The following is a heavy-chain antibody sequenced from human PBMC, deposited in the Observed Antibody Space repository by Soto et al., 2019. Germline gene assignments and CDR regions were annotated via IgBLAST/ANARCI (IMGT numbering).Heavy chain of an antibody. D-gene: IGHD5-12*01. CDR1: GASVSSGSYY. CDR2: IYYSGST. J-gene: IGHJ4*02. Sequence: SETLSLTCTVSGASVSSGSYYWSWIRQPPGKGLEWIGYIYYSGSTNYNPSLKSRVTISVDTSKNQFSLKLSSVTAADTAVYYCARFSYSGYDEFDYWGQGTLVTVSS. V-gene: IGHV4-61*01. CDR3: ARFSYSGYDEFDY.